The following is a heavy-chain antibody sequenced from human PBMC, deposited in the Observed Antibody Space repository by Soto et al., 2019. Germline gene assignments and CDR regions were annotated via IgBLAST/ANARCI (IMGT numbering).Heavy chain of an antibody. Sequence: PSETLSLTCAVYGGSFSGYYWSWIRQPPGKGLEWIGEINHSGSTNYNPSLKSRVTISVDTSKNQFSLKLSSVTAADTAAYYCARDNSSGWYDYWGQGTLVTVSS. CDR1: GGSFSGYY. CDR2: INHSGST. V-gene: IGHV4-34*01. CDR3: ARDNSSGWYDY. J-gene: IGHJ4*02. D-gene: IGHD6-19*01.